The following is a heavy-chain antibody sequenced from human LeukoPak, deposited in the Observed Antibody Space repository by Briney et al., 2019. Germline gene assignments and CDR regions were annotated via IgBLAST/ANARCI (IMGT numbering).Heavy chain of an antibody. Sequence: PGGSLRLSCAPSGFTFSSYSMNWVRQAPGKGLEWVSYIRSSSSTIYYADSVKGRFTISRDNAKNPLYLQMNSLRAEDTAVYYCARERASSTSDYVDYWGQGTLVTVSS. V-gene: IGHV3-48*01. CDR1: GFTFSSYS. J-gene: IGHJ4*02. D-gene: IGHD2-2*01. CDR2: IRSSSSTI. CDR3: ARERASSTSDYVDY.